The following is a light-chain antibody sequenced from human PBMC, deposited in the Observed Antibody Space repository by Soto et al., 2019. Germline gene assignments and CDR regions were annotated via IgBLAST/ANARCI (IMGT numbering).Light chain of an antibody. V-gene: IGKV3-15*01. CDR3: QQYKGLPKT. CDR2: GAS. CDR1: QSVSCY. J-gene: IGKJ1*01. Sequence: ETVMTQSPATLSVPPGEGAVLSCRASQSVSCYLAWYQLRPGQAPRVLIYGASNRASGIPTMFSGSGSGTEFTLTIGSLQSGDSGVYYCQQYKGLPKTFGQRTQVEI.